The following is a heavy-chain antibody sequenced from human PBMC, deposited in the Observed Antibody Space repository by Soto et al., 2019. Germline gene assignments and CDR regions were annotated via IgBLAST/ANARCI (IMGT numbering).Heavy chain of an antibody. CDR2: IYRTGST. J-gene: IGHJ4*02. D-gene: IGHD1-7*01. V-gene: IGHV4-34*01. CDR1: DGYIIAHC. Sequence: ETQRHTYSVDDGYIIAHCGSRIRQPPGQGLEWIGEIYRTGSTNYNPSLKSRVTISLDKSENQFSLKVTSLTAADTAVYYCASRDPGTSVDYWGQGTLVTGSS. CDR3: ASRDPGTSVDY.